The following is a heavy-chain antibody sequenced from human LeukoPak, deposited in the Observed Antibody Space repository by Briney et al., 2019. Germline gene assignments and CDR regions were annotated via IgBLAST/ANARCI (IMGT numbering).Heavy chain of an antibody. CDR3: VKDRGDYGGDPGYFDY. J-gene: IGHJ4*02. D-gene: IGHD4-23*01. Sequence: SEPLSLTCTVSGVSTGCGNYYWTWIRQHPGKGLEWIGCLHPTGSTHYNPSLKGRLSISVGTSKNQFSLRLNSVTAADTAVYYCVKDRGDYGGDPGYFDYWGQGTHVTVSS. CDR1: GVSTGCGNYY. V-gene: IGHV4-31*03. CDR2: LHPTGST.